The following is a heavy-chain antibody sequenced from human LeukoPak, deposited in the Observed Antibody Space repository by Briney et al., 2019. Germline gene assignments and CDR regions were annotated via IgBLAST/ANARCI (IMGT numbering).Heavy chain of an antibody. Sequence: SETLSLTCTVSGGAISDSSYYWGWIRQPPGRGLEWIGSIYYSGSTYYDPSLKSRVTISVDTSKNQFSLKLSSVTAADTAVYYCVRRIHGGSGWIFDIWGQGTLVTVSS. V-gene: IGHV4-39*01. D-gene: IGHD6-19*01. J-gene: IGHJ4*02. CDR1: GGAISDSSYY. CDR3: VRRIHGGSGWIFDI. CDR2: IYYSGST.